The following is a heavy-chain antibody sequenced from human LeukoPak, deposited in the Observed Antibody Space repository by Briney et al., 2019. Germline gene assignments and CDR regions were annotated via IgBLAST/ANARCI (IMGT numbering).Heavy chain of an antibody. D-gene: IGHD5-18*01. Sequence: QPGGSLRLSCAASGFTVSNNYMSWVRQAPGKGLEWVSVIYSGGSTYYADSVKGRFTISRDNSKNTLYLQMNSLRAEDTAVYYCARDGIQLWYYYFDYWGQGTLVTVSS. CDR2: IYSGGST. CDR1: GFTVSNNY. V-gene: IGHV3-53*05. CDR3: ARDGIQLWYYYFDY. J-gene: IGHJ4*02.